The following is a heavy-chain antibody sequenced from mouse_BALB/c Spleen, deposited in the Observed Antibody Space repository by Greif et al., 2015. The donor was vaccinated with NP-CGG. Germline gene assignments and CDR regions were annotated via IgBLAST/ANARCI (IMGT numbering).Heavy chain of an antibody. J-gene: IGHJ2*01. D-gene: IGHD1-1*01. CDR2: FNPYNDGT. Sequence: VQLQQSGPELVKPGASVKISCKASGYSFTGYSMHWVKQSHVKSLEWIGRFNPYNDGTIYNPNFKDKATLTLDKSSNTAYTELHSLTSEDSAVYYCARYYYGSSFFDSWGQGTTLTVSS. V-gene: IGHV1-31*01. CDR1: GYSFTGYS. CDR3: ARYYYGSSFFDS.